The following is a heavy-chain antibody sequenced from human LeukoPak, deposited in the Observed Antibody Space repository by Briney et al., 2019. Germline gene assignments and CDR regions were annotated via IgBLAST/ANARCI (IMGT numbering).Heavy chain of an antibody. J-gene: IGHJ5*02. CDR3: ARVMVNNWFDP. CDR1: GDSFTSVTDY. D-gene: IGHD2-8*01. V-gene: IGHV4-39*07. CDR2: GDYSGGT. Sequence: SETLSLTCSVSGDSFTSVTDYWAWIRQPPGKGLEWIASGDYSGGTYYNPSLESRVAISADMSKNQISLKLTSVTGADTAVYYCARVMVNNWFDPWGQGTLVTVSS.